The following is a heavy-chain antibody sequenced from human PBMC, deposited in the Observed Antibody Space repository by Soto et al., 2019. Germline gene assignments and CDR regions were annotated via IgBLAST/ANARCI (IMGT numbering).Heavy chain of an antibody. Sequence: GESLKISCKGSGYSFTSYWMGWVGQMPGKGLEWMGIIYPGDSDTRYSPSFQGQVTISADKSISTAYLQWSSLKASDTAMYYCARETLSFGSALDVWGQGTTVTVYS. V-gene: IGHV5-51*01. D-gene: IGHD3-3*01. J-gene: IGHJ6*02. CDR1: GYSFTSYW. CDR2: IYPGDSDT. CDR3: ARETLSFGSALDV.